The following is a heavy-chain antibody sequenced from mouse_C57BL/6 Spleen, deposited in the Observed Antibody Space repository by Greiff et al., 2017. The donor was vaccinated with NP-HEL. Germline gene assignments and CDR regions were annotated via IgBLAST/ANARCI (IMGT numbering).Heavy chain of an antibody. J-gene: IGHJ4*01. D-gene: IGHD1-1*01. CDR2: ISSGGSYT. V-gene: IGHV5-6*02. CDR1: GFTFSSYG. Sequence: DVKLVESGGDLVKPGGSLKLSCAASGFTFSSYGMSWVRQTPDKRLEWVATISSGGSYTYYPDSVKGRFTISRDNAKNTLYLQMSSLKSEDTAMYYCARRVLRGDYAMDYWGQGTSVTVSS. CDR3: ARRVLRGDYAMDY.